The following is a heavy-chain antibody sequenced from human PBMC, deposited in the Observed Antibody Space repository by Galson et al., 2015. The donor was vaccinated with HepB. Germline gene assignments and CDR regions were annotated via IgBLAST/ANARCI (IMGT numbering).Heavy chain of an antibody. J-gene: IGHJ6*03. D-gene: IGHD1-1*01. V-gene: IGHV1-69*10. Sequence: SVKVSCKASGCTFSSYVISWVRQAPGQGLEWMGGIIPIFGIANYAQKFQGRVTITADKSTSTAYMELSSLRSEDTAVYYCASRGLERLGERYYYYMDVWGKGTPVTVSS. CDR1: GCTFSSYV. CDR3: ASRGLERLGERYYYYMDV. CDR2: IIPIFGIA.